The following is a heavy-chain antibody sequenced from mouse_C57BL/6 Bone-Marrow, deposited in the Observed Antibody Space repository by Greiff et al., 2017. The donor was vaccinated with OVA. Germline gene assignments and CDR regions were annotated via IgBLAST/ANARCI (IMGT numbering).Heavy chain of an antibody. D-gene: IGHD1-1*01. V-gene: IGHV2-2*01. J-gene: IGHJ1*03. CDR3: ASQSYYGSSYGYFDV. CDR2: LWSGGST. Sequence: QVQLQQSGPGLVQPSQSLSITCTVSGFSLTSYGVHWVRQSPGKGLEWLGVLWSGGSTDYNAAFISRLSISKDNSKSQVFFKMNSLQADDTAIYYCASQSYYGSSYGYFDVWGTGTTVTVSS. CDR1: GFSLTSYG.